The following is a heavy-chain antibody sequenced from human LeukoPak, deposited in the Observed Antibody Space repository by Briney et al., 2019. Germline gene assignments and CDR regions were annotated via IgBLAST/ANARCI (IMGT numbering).Heavy chain of an antibody. CDR3: AREGTNVLRFLGGGFDP. CDR1: GYTFTGYY. Sequence: ASVKVSCTASGYTFTGYYMHWVRQAPGQGLEWMGRINPNRGGTNYAEKFQGRVTMTRDTSISTAYMELSSLRSEDTAVYYCAREGTNVLRFLGGGFDPSGQGTLVTVSS. D-gene: IGHD3-3*01. V-gene: IGHV1-2*06. CDR2: INPNRGGT. J-gene: IGHJ5*02.